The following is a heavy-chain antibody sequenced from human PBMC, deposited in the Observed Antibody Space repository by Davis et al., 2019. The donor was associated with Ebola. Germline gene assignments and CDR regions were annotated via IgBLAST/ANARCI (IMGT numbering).Heavy chain of an antibody. CDR1: GYTFTGYY. D-gene: IGHD1-26*01. J-gene: IGHJ3*02. CDR3: ATHDGSYRDAFDI. CDR2: INPNNGGT. V-gene: IGHV1-2*02. Sequence: ASVKVSCKASGYTFTGYYMHWVRQAPGQGLEWMGWINPNNGGTNYAQKFQGRVTMTRDTPISTAYMELTRLRSEDTAVYYCATHDGSYRDAFDIWGQGTMVTVSS.